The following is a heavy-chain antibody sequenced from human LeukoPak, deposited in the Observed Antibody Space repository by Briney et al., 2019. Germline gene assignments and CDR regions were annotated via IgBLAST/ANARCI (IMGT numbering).Heavy chain of an antibody. V-gene: IGHV3-48*04. Sequence: GGSLRLSCAASGFTFSSYSMNWVRQAPGKGLEWVSYISSSGSTIYYADSVKGRFTISRDNAKNSLYLQMNSLRAEDTAVYYCARELRTPYDILGRGNAFDIWGQGTLVTVSS. CDR2: ISSSGSTI. J-gene: IGHJ3*02. CDR1: GFTFSSYS. CDR3: ARELRTPYDILGRGNAFDI. D-gene: IGHD3-9*01.